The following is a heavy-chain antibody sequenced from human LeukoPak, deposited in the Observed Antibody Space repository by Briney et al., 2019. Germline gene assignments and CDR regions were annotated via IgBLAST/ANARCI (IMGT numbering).Heavy chain of an antibody. CDR1: GFTFSTYA. CDR3: AKASAMIVVVSKHFDY. V-gene: IGHV3-23*01. J-gene: IGHJ4*02. CDR2: ISGSGGGT. D-gene: IGHD3-22*01. Sequence: GGSLRLSCAASGFTFSTYAMSWVRQAPGKGLEWVSSISGSGGGTYYADSVKGRFTISRDNSKNTLFLQINSLRAEDTAVYYCAKASAMIVVVSKHFDYWGQGTLVTVSS.